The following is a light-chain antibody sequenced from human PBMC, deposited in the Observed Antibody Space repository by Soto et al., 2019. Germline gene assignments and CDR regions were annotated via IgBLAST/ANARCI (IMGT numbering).Light chain of an antibody. CDR1: SSNIGSNT. V-gene: IGLV1-44*01. CDR3: AAWDDSLNGVV. CDR2: SNN. Sequence: QSVLTQPPSASGTPGQRVTISCSGSSSNIGSNTVNWYQQLPGTTAKLLIYSNNQRPSGVPDRFYGSKSGTSAALAISGLQSEDEADYYCAAWDDSLNGVVFGGGTKVTVL. J-gene: IGLJ2*01.